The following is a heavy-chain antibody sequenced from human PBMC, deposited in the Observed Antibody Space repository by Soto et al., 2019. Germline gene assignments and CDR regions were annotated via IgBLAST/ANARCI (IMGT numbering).Heavy chain of an antibody. J-gene: IGHJ1*01. CDR3: ARHVAYGSGSYWEYFRH. CDR1: GGSISSTSYY. CDR2: IYYSGST. Sequence: PSETLSLTCTVSGGSISSTSYYWGWIRQPPGKGLEWIGSIYYSGSTYDNPSLKSRVTISVDTSKNQFSLKLNSVTAADTAVYYCARHVAYGSGSYWEYFRHWGQGTLVTVSS. D-gene: IGHD3-10*01. V-gene: IGHV4-39*01.